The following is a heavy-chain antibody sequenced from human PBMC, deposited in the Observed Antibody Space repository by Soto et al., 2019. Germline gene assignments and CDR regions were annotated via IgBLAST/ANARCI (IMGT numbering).Heavy chain of an antibody. V-gene: IGHV1-2*02. J-gene: IGHJ3*02. CDR3: ARILRGYSYGSGAFDI. CDR1: GYTFTGYY. D-gene: IGHD5-18*01. CDR2: INPNSGGT. Sequence: ASVKVSCKASGYTFTGYYMHWVRQAPGQGLEWMGWINPNSGGTNYAQKFQGRVTMTRDTSISTAYVELSRLRSDDTAVYYCARILRGYSYGSGAFDIWGQGTMVTVS.